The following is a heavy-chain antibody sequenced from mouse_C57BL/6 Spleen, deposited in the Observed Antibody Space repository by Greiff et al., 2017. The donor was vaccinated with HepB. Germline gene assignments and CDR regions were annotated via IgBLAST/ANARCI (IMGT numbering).Heavy chain of an antibody. Sequence: EVKLVESGPGLVKPSQSLSLTCTVTGYSITSGYGWNWIRQFPGNKLEWMGYISYSGSTNYNPSLNSRISITRDTSKNQFVLQLNSVTTEDTATYYCARTARIKYWSQGTTLTVSS. CDR3: ARTARIKY. D-gene: IGHD1-2*01. CDR1: GYSITSGYG. CDR2: ISYSGST. V-gene: IGHV3-2*02. J-gene: IGHJ2*01.